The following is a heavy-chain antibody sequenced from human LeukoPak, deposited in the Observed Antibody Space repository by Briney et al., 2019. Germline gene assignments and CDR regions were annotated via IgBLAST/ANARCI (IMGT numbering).Heavy chain of an antibody. V-gene: IGHV3-23*01. CDR2: ISGSGGST. CDR3: ANDIREESGYYYYGMDV. Sequence: GGSLRLSCAASGFTFSSYAMSWVRQAPGKGLEGVSAISGSGGSTYYADSGKGRFTLSRDNSKNTLYLQMNSLRAADTAVYYCANDIREESGYYYYGMDVWGQGTTVTVSS. D-gene: IGHD1-26*01. CDR1: GFTFSSYA. J-gene: IGHJ6*02.